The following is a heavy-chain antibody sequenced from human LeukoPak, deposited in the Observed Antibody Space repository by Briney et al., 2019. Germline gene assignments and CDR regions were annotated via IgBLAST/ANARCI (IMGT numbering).Heavy chain of an antibody. J-gene: IGHJ6*02. CDR2: IISILGIA. V-gene: IGHV1-69*04. D-gene: IGHD2-15*01. CDR3: ARALGYCSGGSCYGMDV. Sequence: GASVKVSCKASGYTFTSYYMHWVRQAPGQGLEWMGRIISILGIANYAQKFQGRVTITADKSTSTAYMELSSLRSEDTAVYYCARALGYCSGGSCYGMDVWGQGTTVTVSS. CDR1: GYTFTSYY.